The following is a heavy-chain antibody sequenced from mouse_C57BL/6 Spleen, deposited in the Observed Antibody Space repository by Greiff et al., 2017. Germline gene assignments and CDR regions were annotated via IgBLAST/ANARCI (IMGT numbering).Heavy chain of an antibody. CDR2: ISDGGSYT. V-gene: IGHV5-4*01. CDR1: GFTFSSYA. CDR3: ARDPQRGMDY. J-gene: IGHJ4*01. Sequence: VQLKESGGGLVKPGGSLKLSCAASGFTFSSYAMSWVRQTPEKRLEWVATISDGGSYTYYPDNVKGRFTISRDNAKNNLYLQMSHLKSEDTAMYYCARDPQRGMDYWGQGTSVTVSS.